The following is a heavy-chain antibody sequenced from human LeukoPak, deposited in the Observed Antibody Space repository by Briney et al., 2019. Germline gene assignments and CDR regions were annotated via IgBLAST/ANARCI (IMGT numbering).Heavy chain of an antibody. CDR1: GFSFGDYV. Sequence: SGGSLRLSCTASGFSFGDYVMSWVRQAPGKGLEWLGFIRSKAYGGTTEYAASVKGRFTISRDDSKSIAYLQMDSLKTEDTAVYYCTRVVYASSDYAYWGQGTLVTVSS. D-gene: IGHD3-22*01. CDR3: TRVVYASSDYAY. J-gene: IGHJ4*02. V-gene: IGHV3-49*04. CDR2: IRSKAYGGTT.